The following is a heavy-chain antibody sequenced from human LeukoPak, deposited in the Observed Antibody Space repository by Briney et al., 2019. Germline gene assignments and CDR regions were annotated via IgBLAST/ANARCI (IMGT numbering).Heavy chain of an antibody. CDR1: GGSISSYY. J-gene: IGHJ6*02. Sequence: MASETLSLTCTVSGGSISSYYWSWIRQPPGKGLEWIGYIYYSGSTNYNPSLKSRVTISVDTSKNQFSLKLSSVTAADTTVYYCARVNRIAAAGTSSYYYYYGMDVWGQGTTVTVSS. D-gene: IGHD6-13*01. CDR2: IYYSGST. V-gene: IGHV4-59*01. CDR3: ARVNRIAAAGTSSYYYYYGMDV.